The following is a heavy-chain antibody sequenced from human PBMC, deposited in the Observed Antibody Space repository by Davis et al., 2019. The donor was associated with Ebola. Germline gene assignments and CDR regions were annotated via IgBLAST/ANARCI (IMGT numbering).Heavy chain of an antibody. CDR2: INSDGSST. J-gene: IGHJ4*02. CDR3: ARGSSGWYPLDY. V-gene: IGHV3-74*01. Sequence: GESLKISCAASGFTFNNHWMHWVRQAPGKGLVWVSRINSDGSSTSYADSVKGRFTISRDNAKNTLYLQMNSLRAEDTAVYYCARGSSGWYPLDYWGQGTLVTVSS. CDR1: GFTFNNHW. D-gene: IGHD6-19*01.